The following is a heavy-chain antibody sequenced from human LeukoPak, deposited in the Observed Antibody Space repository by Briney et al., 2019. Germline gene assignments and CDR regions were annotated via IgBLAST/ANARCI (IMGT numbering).Heavy chain of an antibody. Sequence: QTGGSLRLSCTASGFTFSNYWMSWVRQTPEKGLEWVANIKQDGSETVYVDSVKGRFTISRDNAKNTLYLQMNSLRAEDTAVYYCTRNWGLDYWGQGALVTVSS. D-gene: IGHD7-27*01. J-gene: IGHJ4*02. V-gene: IGHV3-7*02. CDR3: TRNWGLDY. CDR1: GFTFSNYW. CDR2: IKQDGSET.